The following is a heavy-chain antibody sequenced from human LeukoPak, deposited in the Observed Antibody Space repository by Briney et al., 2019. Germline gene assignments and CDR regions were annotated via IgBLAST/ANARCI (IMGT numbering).Heavy chain of an antibody. J-gene: IGHJ4*02. Sequence: GGSLRLSCAASGFTFSSYEMNWVRQAPGKGLEWVSYISSSGSTKDYADSLMGRFTLSRDNAKKSLYLQMNSLRAEDTAVYYCAREALTETTFGPYDYWGQGTLVTVSS. D-gene: IGHD4-17*01. V-gene: IGHV3-48*03. CDR1: GFTFSSYE. CDR2: ISSSGSTK. CDR3: AREALTETTFGPYDY.